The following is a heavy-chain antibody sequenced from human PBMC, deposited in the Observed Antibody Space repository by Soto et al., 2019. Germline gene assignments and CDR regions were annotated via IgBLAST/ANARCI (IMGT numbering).Heavy chain of an antibody. CDR2: IFYSGST. CDR1: GGSISSLY. J-gene: IGHJ4*02. Sequence: PSETLSLTCTVSGGSISSLYWNWIRQPPGKGLEWIGSIFYSGSTTYNPSLKSRVTISVDTSKNQFSLKLTSVTAADTAVYYCARDKITGLFDYWGQGTLVTVSS. D-gene: IGHD2-8*02. CDR3: ARDKITGLFDY. V-gene: IGHV4-59*12.